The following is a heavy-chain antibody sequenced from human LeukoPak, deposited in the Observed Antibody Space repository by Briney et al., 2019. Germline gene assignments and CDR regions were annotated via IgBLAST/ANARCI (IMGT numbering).Heavy chain of an antibody. D-gene: IGHD3-22*01. Sequence: SQTLSLTCTVSGGSISSGSYYWGWIRQPPGKGLEWIGSIYYSGSTYYNPSLKSRVTISVDTSKNQFSLKLSSVTAADTAVYYCAREHTYYYDSTPGVDYWGQGTLVTVSS. CDR3: AREHTYYYDSTPGVDY. CDR2: IYYSGST. CDR1: GGSISSGSYY. V-gene: IGHV4-39*07. J-gene: IGHJ4*02.